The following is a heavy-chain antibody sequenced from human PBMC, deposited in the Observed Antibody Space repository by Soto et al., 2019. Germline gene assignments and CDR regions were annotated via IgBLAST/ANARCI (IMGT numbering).Heavy chain of an antibody. CDR3: ASSIN. J-gene: IGHJ4*02. CDR1: GFPFSSYG. V-gene: IGHV3-33*01. CDR2: IWYDGSNK. Sequence: GGSLRLSCAASGFPFSSYGMHWVRQAPGKGLDWVGVIWYDGSNKDYAESVKGRFTISRDNSKNTLYPQMNSLRADDTAVYYCASSINWGQGTLVTVSS.